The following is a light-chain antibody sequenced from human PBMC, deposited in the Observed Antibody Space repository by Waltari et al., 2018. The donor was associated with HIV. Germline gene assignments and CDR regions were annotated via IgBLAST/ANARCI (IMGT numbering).Light chain of an antibody. CDR2: LNSDGSH. J-gene: IGLJ3*02. Sequence: QLVLTQSPSASASLGASVKITCTLSSGHSSYAIAWHQQQPEKGPRYFMKLNSDGSHRQGDGIPDRFTGSSSGAERYLTISSLQSEDEADYYCQSWGTGIWVFGGGTKLTVL. CDR3: QSWGTGIWV. V-gene: IGLV4-69*01. CDR1: SGHSSYA.